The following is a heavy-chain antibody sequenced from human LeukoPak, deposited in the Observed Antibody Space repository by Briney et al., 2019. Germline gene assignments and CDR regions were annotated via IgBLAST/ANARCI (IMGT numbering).Heavy chain of an antibody. Sequence: SETLSLTCTVSGGSISSSSYYWGWIRQPPGKGLEWIGITYNTGRNHYNPSLKSRVTISVETSKNQFTLKLNSVTAADTAVYYCGRGIMGEFDYWGQGTLVTVSS. J-gene: IGHJ4*02. CDR3: GRGIMGEFDY. CDR2: TYNTGRN. CDR1: GGSISSSSYY. V-gene: IGHV4-39*01. D-gene: IGHD1-26*01.